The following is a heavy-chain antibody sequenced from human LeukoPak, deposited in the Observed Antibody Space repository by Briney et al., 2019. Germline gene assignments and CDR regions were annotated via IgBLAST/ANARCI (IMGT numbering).Heavy chain of an antibody. CDR2: ISYDGNNK. CDR1: GFTFSSYG. V-gene: IGHV3-30*18. Sequence: GRSLRLSYAASGFTFSSYGMHWVRQAPGKGLEWVAVISYDGNNKYYADSVKGRFTISRDNSKNTLRLQMNSLRAEDTAVYYCAKDRGTVTTLFDYWGQGTLVTVSS. CDR3: AKDRGTVTTLFDY. J-gene: IGHJ4*02. D-gene: IGHD4-17*01.